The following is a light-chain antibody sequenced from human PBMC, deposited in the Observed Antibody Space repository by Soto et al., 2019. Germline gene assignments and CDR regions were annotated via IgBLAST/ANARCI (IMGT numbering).Light chain of an antibody. V-gene: IGKV3-20*01. J-gene: IGKJ1*01. CDR3: HQYGSSPRT. CDR2: GAS. Sequence: EMVLTQSPGTLSLSPGDRATLSCRASQSVSSNFWAWYQQKPGQAPRLLIYGASSRATGIPDRFSGSGSGTDFTLTIRRLEPEDFAMYFCHQYGSSPRTFGQGTKVEIK. CDR1: QSVSSNF.